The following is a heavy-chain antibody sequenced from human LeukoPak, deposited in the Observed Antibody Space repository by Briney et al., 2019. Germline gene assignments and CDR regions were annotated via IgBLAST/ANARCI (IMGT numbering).Heavy chain of an antibody. CDR3: AREGPTWIFGVVIRNMDV. CDR1: GFTVSSNY. J-gene: IGHJ6*02. D-gene: IGHD3-3*01. Sequence: PGGSLGLSCAASGFTVSSNYMSWVRQAPGKGLEWVSVIYSGGSTYYADSVKGRFTISRDNSKNTLYLQMNSLRAEDTAVYYCAREGPTWIFGVVIRNMDVWGQGTTVTVSS. CDR2: IYSGGST. V-gene: IGHV3-53*01.